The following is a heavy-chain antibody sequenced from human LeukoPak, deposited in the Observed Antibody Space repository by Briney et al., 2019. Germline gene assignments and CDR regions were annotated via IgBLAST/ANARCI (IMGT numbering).Heavy chain of an antibody. D-gene: IGHD3-22*01. V-gene: IGHV1-69*05. CDR2: IIPIFGTA. CDR3: ARDRPGDYYDSSGYLDY. Sequence: APVKVSCKASGGTFSSYAISWVRQAPGQGLEWMGGIIPIFGTANYAQKFQGRVTITTDESTSTAYMELSSLRSEDTAVYYCARDRPGDYYDSSGYLDYWGQGTLVTVSS. J-gene: IGHJ4*02. CDR1: GGTFSSYA.